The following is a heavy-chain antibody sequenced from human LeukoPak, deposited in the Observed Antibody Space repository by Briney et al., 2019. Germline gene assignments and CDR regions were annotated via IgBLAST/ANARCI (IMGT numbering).Heavy chain of an antibody. V-gene: IGHV1-2*02. J-gene: IGHJ4*02. D-gene: IGHD6-19*01. Sequence: ASVKVSCKASGYTFTGYYMHWVRQAPGQGLEWMGWISPNSGGTNYAQKFQGRVTMTRDTSISTAYMELSRLRSDDTAVYYCARDPSDSSGWTLFDYWSQGTLVTVSS. CDR2: ISPNSGGT. CDR3: ARDPSDSSGWTLFDY. CDR1: GYTFTGYY.